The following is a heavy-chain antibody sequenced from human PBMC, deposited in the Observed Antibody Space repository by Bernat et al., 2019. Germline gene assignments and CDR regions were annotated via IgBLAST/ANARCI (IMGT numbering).Heavy chain of an antibody. CDR1: GFTFSSYE. CDR3: ARVLSSSWYGSFDI. V-gene: IGHV3-48*03. J-gene: IGHJ3*02. Sequence: EVQLVESGGGLVQPGGSLRLSCAASGFTFSSYEMNWVRQAPGKGLEWVSYISSSSSYTNYADSVKGRFTISRDNAKNSLYLQMNSLRAEDTAVYYCARVLSSSWYGSFDIWGQGTMVTVSS. D-gene: IGHD6-13*01. CDR2: ISSSSSYT.